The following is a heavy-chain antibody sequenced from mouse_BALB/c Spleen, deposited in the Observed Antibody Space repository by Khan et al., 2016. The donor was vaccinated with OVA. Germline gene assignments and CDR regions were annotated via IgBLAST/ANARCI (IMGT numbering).Heavy chain of an antibody. V-gene: IGHV1-26*01. CDR3: ARGYEFFPY. D-gene: IGHD2-12*01. Sequence: VQLKESGPDLVKPGASVKISCKASGYSFTVYYMTWVKQSPGKSPEWIGRVNPNNGDTNYNQNFKGKAILTVDKSSNTAYMELRSLTSEDSAVFYCARGYEFFPYGGQGTLVTGSA. CDR2: VNPNNGDT. CDR1: GYSFTVYY. J-gene: IGHJ3*01.